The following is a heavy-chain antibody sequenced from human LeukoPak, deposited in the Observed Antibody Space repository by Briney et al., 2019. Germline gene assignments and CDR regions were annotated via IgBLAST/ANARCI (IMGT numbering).Heavy chain of an antibody. Sequence: SETLSLTCTVSGGSISSGSHHWGWFRQSPGKGLEWIGSTYYSRTTYYNPSLNSRVTISVVTSKNQFSLQLNSVTAADTAVYYCARGRPYSGGYHLDYWGQGTLVTVSP. CDR2: TYYSRTT. V-gene: IGHV4-39*01. D-gene: IGHD1-26*01. J-gene: IGHJ4*02. CDR1: GGSISSGSHH. CDR3: ARGRPYSGGYHLDY.